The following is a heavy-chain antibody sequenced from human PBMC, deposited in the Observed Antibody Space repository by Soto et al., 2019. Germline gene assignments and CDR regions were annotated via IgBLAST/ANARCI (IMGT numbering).Heavy chain of an antibody. D-gene: IGHD2-2*01. CDR3: ARSQGSSTSLEIYYYYYYGMDV. CDR2: IIPIPGTA. V-gene: IGHV1-69*01. J-gene: IGHJ6*02. Sequence: QVQLVKSGAEVKKPGSSLKVSCKASGATFISYPISWVRQAPGQGLEWMGGIIPIPGTANNAQKFQGRVTITADESTSTAYMELSSLRSEDTAVYYCARSQGSSTSLEIYYYYYYGMDVWGQGTTVTVSS. CDR1: GATFISYP.